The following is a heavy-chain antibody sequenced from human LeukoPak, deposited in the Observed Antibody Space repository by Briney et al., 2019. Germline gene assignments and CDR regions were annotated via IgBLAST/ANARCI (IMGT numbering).Heavy chain of an antibody. Sequence: SETLSLTCTVSGGSISSSSYYWGWIRQPPGKGLEWIGSIYYSGSTYYNPSLKSRVTISVDTSKNQFSLKLSSVTAADKAVYYCARLLSTSCYSVCRGGEFDPWGQGTLVTVSS. D-gene: IGHD2-2*02. V-gene: IGHV4-39*01. CDR3: ARLLSTSCYSVCRGGEFDP. CDR1: GGSISSSSYY. CDR2: IYYSGST. J-gene: IGHJ5*02.